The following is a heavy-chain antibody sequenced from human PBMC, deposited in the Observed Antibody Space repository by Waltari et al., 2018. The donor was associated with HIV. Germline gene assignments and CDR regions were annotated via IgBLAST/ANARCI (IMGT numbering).Heavy chain of an antibody. CDR1: GITFGTYG. D-gene: IGHD3-10*01. V-gene: IGHV3-33*01. CDR2: WGSDGSKK. J-gene: IGHJ3*02. CDR3: ARARLSVQWYAESDDAFDI. Sequence: QVHLVESGGGLVQPGASLRLSCAASGITFGTYGMHWVRQAPGKGLEGVASVWGSDGSKKDYADSVGGRFTVSRHDPKNSIYLQMDSLRVDDTGVYFCARARLSVQWYAESDDAFDIWGQGTMVTVSS.